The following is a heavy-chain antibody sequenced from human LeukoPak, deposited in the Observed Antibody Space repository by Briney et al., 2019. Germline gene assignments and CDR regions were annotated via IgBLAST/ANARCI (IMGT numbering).Heavy chain of an antibody. D-gene: IGHD2-15*01. J-gene: IGHJ4*02. CDR1: GYSFTSYW. CDR2: IYPGDSDT. V-gene: IGHV5-51*01. Sequence: GESLKISCKGSGYSFTSYWIGWVRQMPGKGLEWMGIIYPGDSDTRYSPSFQGQVTISADKSITPAYLQWSSLKASDTAMYYCARRGRYCSGGSCYYFDYWGQGTLVTVSS. CDR3: ARRGRYCSGGSCYYFDY.